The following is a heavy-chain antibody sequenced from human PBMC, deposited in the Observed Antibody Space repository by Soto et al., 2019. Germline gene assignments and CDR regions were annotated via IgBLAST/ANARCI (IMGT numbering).Heavy chain of an antibody. CDR1: GYTFTSYD. V-gene: IGHV1-8*01. CDR3: ARVRSKGRWLQFWF. CDR2: MNPNSGNT. J-gene: IGHJ4*02. Sequence: QVQLVQSGAEVKKPGASVKVSCKASGYTFTSYDINWVRQATGQGLEWMGWMNPNSGNTGYAQKFQGRVTMTRNTSISTAYMELSSLRSEDTDVYYCARVRSKGRWLQFWFWGQGTLVTVSS. D-gene: IGHD5-12*01.